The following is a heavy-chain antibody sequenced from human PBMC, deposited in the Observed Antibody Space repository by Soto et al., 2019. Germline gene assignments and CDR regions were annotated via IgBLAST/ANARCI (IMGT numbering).Heavy chain of an antibody. D-gene: IGHD6-19*01. CDR2: LSGSGTST. Sequence: GGSLRLSCAASGFSFVNYAMNWVRQAPGQGLEWVSGLSGSGTSTYYADSVKGRFTISRDNSRDTLFLQMNSLTADDTAVYYCAKATTNGGWFNPFDSWGQGALVTVSS. J-gene: IGHJ4*02. CDR3: AKATTNGGWFNPFDS. V-gene: IGHV3-23*01. CDR1: GFSFVNYA.